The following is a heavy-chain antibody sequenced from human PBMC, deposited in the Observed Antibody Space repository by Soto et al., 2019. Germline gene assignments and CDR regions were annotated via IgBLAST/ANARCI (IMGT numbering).Heavy chain of an antibody. CDR2: IKQDGSEK. Sequence: GGSLRLSCAASGFTFSSYWMSWVRQAPGKGLEWVANIKQDGSEKYYVDSVKGRFTISRDNAKNSLYLQMNSLRAEDTAVYYCAREYPPRLWELLPGGDAFDIWGQGTMVTVSS. J-gene: IGHJ3*02. CDR1: GFTFSSYW. CDR3: AREYPPRLWELLPGGDAFDI. D-gene: IGHD1-26*01. V-gene: IGHV3-7*05.